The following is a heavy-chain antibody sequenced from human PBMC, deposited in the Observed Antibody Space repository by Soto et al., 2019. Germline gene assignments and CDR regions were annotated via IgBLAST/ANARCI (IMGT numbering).Heavy chain of an antibody. J-gene: IGHJ4*02. CDR1: GDSISSGDYY. CDR3: ARATRLTSPLRSILLVVTAFDL. Sequence: QVQLQESGPGLVKPSETLSLTCTVSGDSISSGDYYWTWIRQPPGKGLEWIGYIRNTGSAFSNPSLKSRVAISMNTSSNHFSLKVNSVTATDSAVYYCARATRLTSPLRSILLVVTAFDLWGQGSLVTVSS. CDR2: IRNTGSA. D-gene: IGHD2-21*02. V-gene: IGHV4-30-4*01.